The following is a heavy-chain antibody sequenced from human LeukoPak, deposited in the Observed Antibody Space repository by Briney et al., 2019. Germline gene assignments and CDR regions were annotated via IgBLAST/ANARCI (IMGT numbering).Heavy chain of an antibody. CDR3: ARSASGYDA. CDR2: IDDDGAGT. Sequence: PGGSARLSCVASGFPFSGYWVHWVRQAPGKWLVWVSRIDDDGAGTTYADSVKGRFTISRDNAKNTLYLQMNSLRVEDTAVYYCARSASGYDAWGQGTLVTVSS. CDR1: GFPFSGYW. D-gene: IGHD5-12*01. J-gene: IGHJ5*02. V-gene: IGHV3-74*01.